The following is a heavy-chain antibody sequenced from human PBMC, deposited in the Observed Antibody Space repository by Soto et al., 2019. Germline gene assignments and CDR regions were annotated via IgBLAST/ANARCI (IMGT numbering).Heavy chain of an antibody. CDR1: GVTLCSYS. D-gene: IGHD6-19*01. Sequence: SLRLSPSTPGVTLCSYSVSWVPPGPGEGLEWVSAISGSGGSTYYADSVKGRFTISRDNSKNTLYLQMNSLRAEDTAVYYCAKDPKYSSGWHLFFDYWGQGTLVSVSS. V-gene: IGHV3-23*01. J-gene: IGHJ4*02. CDR3: AKDPKYSSGWHLFFDY. CDR2: ISGSGGST.